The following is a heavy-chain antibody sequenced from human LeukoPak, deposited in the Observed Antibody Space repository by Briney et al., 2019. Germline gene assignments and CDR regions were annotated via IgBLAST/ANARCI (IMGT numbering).Heavy chain of an antibody. D-gene: IGHD2-15*01. J-gene: IGHJ6*04. Sequence: PGRSLRLSCAASGFTFSNYGMHWVRQTPGKGLEWVAVIWYDGSNKYYADSVQGRFTISRDNSKNMLYLQMNSLRAEDTAVYYCARGYCSGGSCFYGMGVWGKGTTVTVSS. CDR2: IWYDGSNK. CDR1: GFTFSNYG. V-gene: IGHV3-33*01. CDR3: ARGYCSGGSCFYGMGV.